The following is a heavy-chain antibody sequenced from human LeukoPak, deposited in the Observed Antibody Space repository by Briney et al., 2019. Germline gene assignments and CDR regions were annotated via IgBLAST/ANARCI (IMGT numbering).Heavy chain of an antibody. D-gene: IGHD4-17*01. Sequence: ASVKVSCKASGYTFTNNHMHWVRQAPGQGLEWMGIINPSGGSTSYAQKFQGRVTMTRGTSMSTVYMELSSLRSEDTAVYYCARDGSPSLTTVTSAYSYYYGMDVWGQGTTVTVSS. V-gene: IGHV1-46*01. CDR2: INPSGGST. CDR3: ARDGSPSLTTVTSAYSYYYGMDV. J-gene: IGHJ6*02. CDR1: GYTFTNNH.